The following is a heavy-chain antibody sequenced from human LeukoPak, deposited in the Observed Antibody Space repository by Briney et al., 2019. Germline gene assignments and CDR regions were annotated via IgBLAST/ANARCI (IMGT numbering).Heavy chain of an antibody. CDR1: GDSVSSGY. J-gene: IGHJ1*01. CDR2: IQDSGIT. Sequence: KTSETLSLTCNVSGDSVSSGYWSWIRQSPGKGLEWIGFIQDSGITDYNPSLKSRLLVSLDISKNQFSLNLRSVTAADTAVYYCAGRGHRYSRDWGQGILVTISS. CDR3: AGRGHRYSRD. V-gene: IGHV4-4*09. D-gene: IGHD2-15*01.